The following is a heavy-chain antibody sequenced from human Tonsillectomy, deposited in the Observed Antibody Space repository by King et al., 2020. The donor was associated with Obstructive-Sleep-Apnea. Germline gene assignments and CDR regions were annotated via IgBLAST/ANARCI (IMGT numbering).Heavy chain of an antibody. J-gene: IGHJ4*02. D-gene: IGHD3-16*01. CDR2: ISYDGSNE. V-gene: IGHV3-30-3*01. CDR1: GFTFSRYA. CDR3: ARGSIELWITSPFDY. Sequence: VQLVESGGGVVQPGRSLRLSCATSGFTFSRYAVHWVRQAPGKGLEWVAGISYDGSNEYYADSAKGRFTHSRDRPKKTVYLQMDNLSAEDTAVYYCARGSIELWITSPFDYWGQGTLVTVSS.